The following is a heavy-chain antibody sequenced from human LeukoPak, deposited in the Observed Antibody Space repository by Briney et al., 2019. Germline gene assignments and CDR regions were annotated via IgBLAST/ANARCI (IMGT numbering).Heavy chain of an antibody. CDR1: GYSISSGYY. CDR2: LYHSGST. V-gene: IGHV4-38-2*02. D-gene: IGHD1-26*01. CDR3: ASDHSSASYTYYYYYMDV. J-gene: IGHJ6*03. Sequence: PSETLSLTCTVSGYSISSGYYWGWIRQPPGKGLEGIGSLYHSGSTYYNPSLKSRVTISVDTSKNQFSLKLSSVTAADTAVYYCASDHSSASYTYYYYYMDVWGKGTTVTVSS.